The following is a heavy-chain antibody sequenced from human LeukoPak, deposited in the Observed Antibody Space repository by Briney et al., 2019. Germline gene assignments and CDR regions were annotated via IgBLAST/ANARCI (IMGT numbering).Heavy chain of an antibody. CDR1: GFTFSSYA. J-gene: IGHJ6*02. D-gene: IGHD2-8*01. CDR3: AREMVSGPYGMDV. V-gene: IGHV3-23*01. CDR2: ISGSGSST. Sequence: GGSLRLSCAASGFTFSSYAMSWVRQAPGEGLQWVSVISGSGSSTYYADSVRGRFTISRDNSKNTLYLQMNSLRAEDTAVYYCAREMVSGPYGMDVWGQGTTVTVSS.